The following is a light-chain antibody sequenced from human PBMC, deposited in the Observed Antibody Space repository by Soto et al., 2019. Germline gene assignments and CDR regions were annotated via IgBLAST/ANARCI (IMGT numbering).Light chain of an antibody. Sequence: EIVLTQSPGTLSLSPGERATLSCRASQSVSSSYLAWYQQKPGQAPRLLIYGASSRATGIPDMISGSGSGTDFHLTISRLEPEDFGVYYCQQYGSSLFTFGPGNKVDIK. CDR3: QQYGSSLFT. CDR1: QSVSSSY. J-gene: IGKJ3*01. V-gene: IGKV3-20*01. CDR2: GAS.